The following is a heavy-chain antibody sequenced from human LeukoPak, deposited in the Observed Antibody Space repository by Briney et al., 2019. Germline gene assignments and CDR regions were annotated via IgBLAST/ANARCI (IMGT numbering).Heavy chain of an antibody. CDR1: GFTVSSNY. V-gene: IGHV3-74*01. Sequence: RTGGSLRLSCAASGFTVSSNYMAWVRQAPGKGLVWVSRINSDGSSTNYADSVKGRFTISRDNAKNTLYLQMNSLRAEDTAVYYCAKLLGYSSSSDSWGQGTLVTVSS. CDR2: INSDGSST. J-gene: IGHJ4*02. D-gene: IGHD6-6*01. CDR3: AKLLGYSSSSDS.